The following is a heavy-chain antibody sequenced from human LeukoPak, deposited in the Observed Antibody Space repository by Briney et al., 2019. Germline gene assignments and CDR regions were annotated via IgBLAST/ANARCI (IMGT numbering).Heavy chain of an antibody. V-gene: IGHV1-2*06. D-gene: IGHD3-3*01. CDR2: INSNSGGT. Sequence: ASVKVSCKASGYTFTGYYMHWVRQAPGQGLEWMGRINSNSGGTNYAQKFQGRVTMTRDTSISTAYMELSRLRSDDTAVYYCARGPPPRFTIFGVVIEDYWGQGTLVTVSS. J-gene: IGHJ4*02. CDR3: ARGPPPRFTIFGVVIEDY. CDR1: GYTFTGYY.